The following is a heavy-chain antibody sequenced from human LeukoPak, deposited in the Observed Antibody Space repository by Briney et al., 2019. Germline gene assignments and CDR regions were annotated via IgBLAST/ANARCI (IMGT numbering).Heavy chain of an antibody. CDR1: GFTFSRYS. V-gene: IGHV3-21*01. J-gene: IGHJ3*02. CDR2: ISSSSRYI. CDR3: ARGVAVAGNDAFDI. Sequence: GGSLSLSCAASGFTFSRYSMNWVRQAPGKGLEWLSSISSSSRYIYYADSVKGRFNISRENAKHSLYLKMNSLGAEDRAVYYSARGVAVAGNDAFDIWGEGTMVTVSS. D-gene: IGHD6-19*01.